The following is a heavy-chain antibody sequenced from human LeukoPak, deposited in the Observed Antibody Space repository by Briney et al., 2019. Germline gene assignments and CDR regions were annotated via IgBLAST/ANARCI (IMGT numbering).Heavy chain of an antibody. D-gene: IGHD4-17*01. CDR2: ISSSSSYI. CDR3: AGEGYGDNHYYYAIDV. CDR1: GFTFSSYS. J-gene: IGHJ6*02. Sequence: PGGSLRLSCAASGFTFSSYSMNWVRQAPGKGLEWVSSISSSSSYIYYADSVKGRFTISRDNAKNSLYLQMNSLRAEDTAVYYCAGEGYGDNHYYYAIDVWGQGTTATVSS. V-gene: IGHV3-21*01.